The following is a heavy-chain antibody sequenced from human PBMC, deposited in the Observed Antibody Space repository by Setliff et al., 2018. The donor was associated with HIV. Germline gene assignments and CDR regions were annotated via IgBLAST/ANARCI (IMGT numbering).Heavy chain of an antibody. CDR1: GFTFNSYA. D-gene: IGHD3-10*01. CDR2: ISYTDEST. CDR3: AKDSYRASRGPYYFDY. J-gene: IGHJ4*02. V-gene: IGHV3-23*01. Sequence: GSLRLSCAASGFTFNSYAMSWVRQAPGKGLEWVSTISYTDESTYYADSVKGRFTISRDKSKNTLYLQMNTLRADDTAVYYCAKDSYRASRGPYYFDYWGQGTLVTVPS.